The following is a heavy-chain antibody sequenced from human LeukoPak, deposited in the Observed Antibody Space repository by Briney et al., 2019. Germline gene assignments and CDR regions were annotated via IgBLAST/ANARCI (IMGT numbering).Heavy chain of an antibody. V-gene: IGHV4-59*01. Sequence: SETLSLTCTVSGDSISNYYWSWIRQSPGKELEWIGYMYNRGSTIYNPSLKSRVTISTDTSKDQFSLRLTSVTAADTAVYYCARAEKAVTGTLDSWGQGTLITVSS. CDR1: GDSISNYY. J-gene: IGHJ4*02. D-gene: IGHD6-19*01. CDR3: ARAEKAVTGTLDS. CDR2: MYNRGST.